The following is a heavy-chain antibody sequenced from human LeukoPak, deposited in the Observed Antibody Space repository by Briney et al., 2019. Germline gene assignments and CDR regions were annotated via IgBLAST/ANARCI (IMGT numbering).Heavy chain of an antibody. D-gene: IGHD6-13*01. V-gene: IGHV4-38-2*01. CDR2: IYRSGTT. CDR1: GHSISSAYY. Sequence: SETLSLTCAVSGHSISSAYYWGWIRQPPGKGLEWIGSIYRSGTTYYNPSLKSRVTISIDTSKNQFSLSLRSVTAADAAVYYCSAERAGTIIDYWGQGTLVTVPS. J-gene: IGHJ4*02. CDR3: SAERAGTIIDY.